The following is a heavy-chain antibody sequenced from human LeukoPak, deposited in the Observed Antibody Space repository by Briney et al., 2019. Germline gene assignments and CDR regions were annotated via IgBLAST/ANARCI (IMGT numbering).Heavy chain of an antibody. CDR3: ARAPPIADALDI. D-gene: IGHD1-14*01. CDR2: ISPNSGGT. Sequence: ASVKVSCKASGYTFTGNYMHWVRQAPGQGLEWMGWISPNSGGTNYAQKFQGRVTMTRDTSISTAYMELSRLRSDDTAVYYCARAPPIADALDIWGQGTMVTVSS. CDR1: GYTFTGNY. V-gene: IGHV1-2*02. J-gene: IGHJ3*02.